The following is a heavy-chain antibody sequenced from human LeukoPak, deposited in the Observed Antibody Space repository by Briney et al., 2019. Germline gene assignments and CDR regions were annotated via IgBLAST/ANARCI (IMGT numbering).Heavy chain of an antibody. D-gene: IGHD3-22*01. CDR3: ARDPSRYYYDSSGYD. V-gene: IGHV3-21*01. CDR1: GFAFSTYT. Sequence: GGSLRLSCAASGFAFSTYTMNWVHQAPGKGLEWVSSISRSSDYIYYADSVKGRFTISRDNAKNSLYLQMNSLRAEDTAVYYCARDPSRYYYDSSGYDWGQGTLVTVSS. J-gene: IGHJ4*02. CDR2: ISRSSDYI.